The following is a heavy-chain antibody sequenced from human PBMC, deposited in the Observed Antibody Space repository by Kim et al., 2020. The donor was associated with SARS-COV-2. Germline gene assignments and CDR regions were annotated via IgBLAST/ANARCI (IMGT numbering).Heavy chain of an antibody. Sequence: SETLSLTCAVSGGSISSGGYSWSWIRQPPGKGLEWIGYIYYNGSTYYNPSLKSRVTISVDRSKNQFSLKLSSVTAADTAVYYCATTRGYCSSTSCPFDYWGQGTLVTVSS. CDR1: GGSISSGGYS. D-gene: IGHD2-2*01. CDR3: ATTRGYCSSTSCPFDY. J-gene: IGHJ4*02. V-gene: IGHV4-30-2*01. CDR2: IYYNGST.